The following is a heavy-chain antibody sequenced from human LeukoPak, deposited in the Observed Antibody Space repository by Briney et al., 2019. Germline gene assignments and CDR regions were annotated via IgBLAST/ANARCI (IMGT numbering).Heavy chain of an antibody. J-gene: IGHJ4*02. CDR1: GFTFTSYA. Sequence: PGGSLRLSCAVSGFTFTSYAISWVRQAPGKGLEWLANIKQDGSEKYYVDSVKGRFTISRDNAKNSLYLQMNSLRVEDTAVYYCARDDRESDWLGEEDYWGQGTLVRLL. CDR3: ARDDRESDWLGEEDY. D-gene: IGHD3-10*01. V-gene: IGHV3-7*01. CDR2: IKQDGSEK.